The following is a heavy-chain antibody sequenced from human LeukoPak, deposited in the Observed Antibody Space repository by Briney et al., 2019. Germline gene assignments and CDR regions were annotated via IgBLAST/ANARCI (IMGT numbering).Heavy chain of an antibody. CDR3: ARPATMVRGVTPPGY. D-gene: IGHD3-10*01. V-gene: IGHV1-8*02. J-gene: IGHJ4*02. Sequence: EASVKVSCKASGGTFSSYDINWVRQATGQGLEWMGWMNPNSGNTGYAQKFQGRVTMTRNTPISTAYMELSSLRSEDTAVYYCARPATMVRGVTPPGYWGQGTLVAVSS. CDR1: GGTFSSYD. CDR2: MNPNSGNT.